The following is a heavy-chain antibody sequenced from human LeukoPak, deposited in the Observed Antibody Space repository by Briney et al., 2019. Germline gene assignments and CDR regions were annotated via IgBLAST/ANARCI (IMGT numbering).Heavy chain of an antibody. D-gene: IGHD6-13*01. V-gene: IGHV4-4*07. CDR2: IYSSGST. Sequence: SETLSLTCTVSGGSINSYYWSWIRQPAGKGLEWIGRIYSSGSTNYNPSLKSRVSMSVDTSKNQFSLKLTSVTAADTALYYCASRVIAAAAGFFIDYWGQGTPVTVSS. J-gene: IGHJ4*02. CDR1: GGSINSYY. CDR3: ASRVIAAAAGFFIDY.